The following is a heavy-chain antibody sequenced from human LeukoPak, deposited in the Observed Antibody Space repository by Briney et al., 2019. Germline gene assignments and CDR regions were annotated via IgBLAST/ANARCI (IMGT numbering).Heavy chain of an antibody. J-gene: IGHJ6*03. D-gene: IGHD2-2*01. V-gene: IGHV3-21*01. CDR1: GFTFSSYS. CDR3: ARVPDRGYCSSTSCYYMDV. CDR2: ISSSSSYI. Sequence: GGSLRLSCAASGFTFSSYSMNWVRQAPGKGLKWVSSISSSSSYIYYADSVKGRFTISRDNAKNSLYLQMNSLRAEDTAVYYCARVPDRGYCSSTSCYYMDVWGKGTTVTVSS.